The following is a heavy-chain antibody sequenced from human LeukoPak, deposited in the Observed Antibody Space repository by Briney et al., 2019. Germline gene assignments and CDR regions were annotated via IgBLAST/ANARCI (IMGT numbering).Heavy chain of an antibody. CDR3: VRYGGTKSFEH. CDR1: GYSISSGYS. Sequence: SSETLSLTCTVSGYSISSGYSWGWIRQPPGKGLEWIGNIYHSGSTSYNPSLKSRVTMSVDTSNNQFSLKLSSVTAADTAVYCCVRYGGTKSFEHWGQGTLVTVSS. V-gene: IGHV4-38-2*02. CDR2: IYHSGST. J-gene: IGHJ4*02. D-gene: IGHD2-8*01.